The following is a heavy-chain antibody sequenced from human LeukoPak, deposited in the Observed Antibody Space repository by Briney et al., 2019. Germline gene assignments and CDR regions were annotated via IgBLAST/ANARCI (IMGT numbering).Heavy chain of an antibody. CDR2: ISGSGGRT. V-gene: IGHV3-23*01. CDR1: KFTFNSYA. D-gene: IGHD7-27*01. Sequence: GGSLRLSCAGSKFTFNSYAMNWVRQAPEKGLEWVSTISGSGGRTYYADSVKGRFTISRDNSKNTLSLLMNSLRVEDTALYYCARAIPSNRGYWFDPWGQGTLVAVSS. CDR3: ARAIPSNRGYWFDP. J-gene: IGHJ5*02.